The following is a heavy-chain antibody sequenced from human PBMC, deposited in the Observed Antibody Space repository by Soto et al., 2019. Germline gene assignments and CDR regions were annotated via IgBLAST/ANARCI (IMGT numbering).Heavy chain of an antibody. CDR1: GFTFSNNYG. CDR3: AKNYRGNYPFYD. D-gene: IGHD1-26*01. J-gene: IGHJ4*02. V-gene: IGHV3-23*01. Sequence: EVQLLESGGGLVQSGGSQRLSCAASGFTFSNNYGLAWVRQARGKGLEWVSSISGSDTGISYADAEERRFTICIDNSKNTLYLQMNSLGAADTAIYFCAKNYRGNYPFYDCGQGTLVSVSS. CDR2: ISGSDTGI.